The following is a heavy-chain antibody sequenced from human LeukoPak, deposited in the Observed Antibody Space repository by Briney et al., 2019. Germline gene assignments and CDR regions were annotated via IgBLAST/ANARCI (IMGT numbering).Heavy chain of an antibody. D-gene: IGHD3-10*01. CDR3: AREAPLGFGEERNWFDP. V-gene: IGHV4-39*07. CDR1: GGSISSSSYY. Sequence: PSETLSLTCTVSGGSISSSSYYWGWIRQPPGKGLEWIGSIYYSGSTYYNPSLKSRVTISVDTSKNQFSLKLSSVTAADTAVYYCAREAPLGFGEERNWFDPWGQGTLVTVSS. J-gene: IGHJ5*02. CDR2: IYYSGST.